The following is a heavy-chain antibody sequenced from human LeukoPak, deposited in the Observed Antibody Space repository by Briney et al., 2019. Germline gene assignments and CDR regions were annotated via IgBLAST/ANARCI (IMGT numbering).Heavy chain of an antibody. Sequence: GRSLSLSCAASGFTFDDYAMHWVRQAPGKGLEWVSGISWNSGSIGYADSVKGRFTISRDNAKNSLYLQMNSLRAEDTALYYCAKLSYDSSGFPYFDYWGQGTLVTVSS. J-gene: IGHJ4*02. D-gene: IGHD3-22*01. CDR1: GFTFDDYA. CDR3: AKLSYDSSGFPYFDY. V-gene: IGHV3-9*01. CDR2: ISWNSGSI.